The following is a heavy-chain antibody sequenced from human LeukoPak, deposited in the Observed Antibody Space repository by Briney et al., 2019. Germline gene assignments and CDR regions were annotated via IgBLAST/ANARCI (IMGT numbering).Heavy chain of an antibody. CDR1: GFTFSSYG. CDR3: AKVGYCSSTSCYTNYYYMDV. CDR2: IQYDGSNK. Sequence: RGSLRLSCAASGFTFSSYGMHWVRQAPGKGLEWMAFIQYDGSNKYYAEYVKGRFTITRDNSKNTLYLQMNSLRAEDTAVYYCAKVGYCSSTSCYTNYYYMDVWGKGTTVTVSS. D-gene: IGHD2-2*02. J-gene: IGHJ6*03. V-gene: IGHV3-30*02.